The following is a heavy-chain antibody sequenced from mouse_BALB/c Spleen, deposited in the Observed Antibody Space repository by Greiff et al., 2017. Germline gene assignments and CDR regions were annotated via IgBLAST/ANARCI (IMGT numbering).Heavy chain of an antibody. CDR2: IRNKANGYTT. Sequence: EVKLVESGGGLVQPGGSLRLSCATSGFTFTDYYMSWVRQPPGKALEWLGFIRNKANGYTTEYSASVKGRFTISRDNSQSILYLQMNTLRAEDSATYYCARDLIYYDYDEAWFAYWGQGTLVTVSA. J-gene: IGHJ3*01. CDR1: GFTFTDYY. V-gene: IGHV7-3*02. CDR3: ARDLIYYDYDEAWFAY. D-gene: IGHD2-4*01.